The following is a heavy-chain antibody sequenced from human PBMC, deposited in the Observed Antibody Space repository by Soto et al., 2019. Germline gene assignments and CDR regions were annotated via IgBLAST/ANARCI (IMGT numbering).Heavy chain of an antibody. CDR1: GGSISSGDYY. CDR3: ARGNYETLTAYDY. D-gene: IGHD3-9*01. V-gene: IGHV4-30-4*01. J-gene: IGHJ4*02. Sequence: SETLSLTCTVSGGSISSGDYYWSWIRQPPGKGLEWIGYIYYSGSTYYNPSLKSRVTISVDTSKNQFSLKLCSVTAADTAVYYCARGNYETLTAYDYSGKRPLRTSSS. CDR2: IYYSGST.